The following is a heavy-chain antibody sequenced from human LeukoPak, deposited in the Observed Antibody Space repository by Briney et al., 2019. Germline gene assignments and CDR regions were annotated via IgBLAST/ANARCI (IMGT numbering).Heavy chain of an antibody. CDR1: GFTVSSNY. CDR2: ISGSGGTT. CDR3: AKVSGGGLYYDGMDV. V-gene: IGHV3-23*01. D-gene: IGHD1-14*01. J-gene: IGHJ6*02. Sequence: GGSLRLSCAASGFTVSSNYMSWVRQAPGKGLEWVSVISGSGGTTYYADSVKGRFTISRDSSKNTLYLQMNSLRAEDTAVYYCAKVSGGGLYYDGMDVWGQGTTVTVSS.